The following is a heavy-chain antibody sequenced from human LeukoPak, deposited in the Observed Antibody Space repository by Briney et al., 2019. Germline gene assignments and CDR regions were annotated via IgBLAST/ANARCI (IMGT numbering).Heavy chain of an antibody. V-gene: IGHV3-53*01. Sequence: GGCLRLSCAASGFSVSSNYMSWVRQAPGKGLEWISVLYSGGSTNYADSVKGRFTISRDDSKNTLYLQMNSLRAEDTAVYFCARETSAYWGQGTLVTVSS. J-gene: IGHJ4*02. CDR1: GFSVSSNY. CDR2: LYSGGST. CDR3: ARETSAY.